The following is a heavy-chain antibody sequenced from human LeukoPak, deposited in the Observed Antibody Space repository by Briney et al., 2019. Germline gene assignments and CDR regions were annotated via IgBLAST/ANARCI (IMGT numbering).Heavy chain of an antibody. J-gene: IGHJ5*02. CDR3: ARGYSSSWYMNWVDP. CDR2: IYNSGST. Sequence: SETLSLTRTVSGYSISSGYYWGWIRQPPGKGLEWIGYIYNSGSTYYNPSLKSRVTISIDTSKNQFSLKLTSVTAADTAVYYCARGYSSSWYMNWVDPWGQGTLVAVSS. CDR1: GYSISSGYY. D-gene: IGHD6-13*01. V-gene: IGHV4-38-2*02.